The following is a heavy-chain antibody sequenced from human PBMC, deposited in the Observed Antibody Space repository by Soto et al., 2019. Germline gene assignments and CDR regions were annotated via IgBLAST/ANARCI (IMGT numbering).Heavy chain of an antibody. CDR3: TTAYGMDV. V-gene: IGHV3-15*01. CDR1: GFPFDDFA. Sequence: GGSLRLSCTGSGFPFDDFAINWVRQAPGKGLEWVGRIKSKTDGGTTDYAAPVKGRFTISRDDSKNTLYLQMNSLKTEDTAVYYCTTAYGMDVWGQGTTVTVSS. J-gene: IGHJ6*02. CDR2: IKSKTDGGTT.